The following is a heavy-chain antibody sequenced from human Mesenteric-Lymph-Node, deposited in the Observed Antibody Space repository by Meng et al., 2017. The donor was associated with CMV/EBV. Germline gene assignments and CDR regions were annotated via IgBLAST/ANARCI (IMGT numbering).Heavy chain of an antibody. V-gene: IGHV1-18*01. CDR3: ARDEGITTVRGVITIDY. CDR1: YTVSTYG. Sequence: YTVSTYGISWVRQAPGLGLEWMGWIGAYNGKTSFAQKFQDRVTMTTDTSTSTAYMELRSLSPDDTALYYCARDEGITTVRGVITIDYWGQGTLVTVSS. J-gene: IGHJ4*02. D-gene: IGHD3-10*01. CDR2: IGAYNGKT.